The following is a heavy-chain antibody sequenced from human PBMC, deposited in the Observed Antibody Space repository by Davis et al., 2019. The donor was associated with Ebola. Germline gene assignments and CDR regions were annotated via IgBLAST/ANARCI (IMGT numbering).Heavy chain of an antibody. CDR1: GFPFSKSD. CDR3: ARGLERDYDFWTGYSPTAGMDV. J-gene: IGHJ6*02. Sequence: GESLKISCAASGFPFSKSDMHWVRQAPGKGLEWISYISSSGKTIYFADSVRGRFNISRDNAESSLVLHMNNLRGDDAAVYYCARGLERDYDFWTGYSPTAGMDVWGQGATVTVSS. D-gene: IGHD3-3*01. V-gene: IGHV3-48*03. CDR2: ISSSGKTI.